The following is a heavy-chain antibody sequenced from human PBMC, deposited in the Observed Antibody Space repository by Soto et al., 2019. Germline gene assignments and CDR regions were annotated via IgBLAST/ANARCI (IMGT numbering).Heavy chain of an antibody. D-gene: IGHD2-2*01. J-gene: IGHJ6*02. Sequence: QVQLVQSGAEVKKPGSSVKVSCKASGGTFSSYAISWVRQAPGQGLEWMGGIIPISGTANCAQKFQGRVTSTADESTSTAYMELSSLRSEDTAVYYCARSQGSSTSLEIYYYYYYGMDVWGQGTTVTVSS. V-gene: IGHV1-69*01. CDR2: IIPISGTA. CDR3: ARSQGSSTSLEIYYYYYYGMDV. CDR1: GGTFSSYA.